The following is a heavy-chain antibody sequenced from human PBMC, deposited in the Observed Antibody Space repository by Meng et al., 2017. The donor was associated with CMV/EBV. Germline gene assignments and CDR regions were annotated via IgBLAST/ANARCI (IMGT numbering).Heavy chain of an antibody. V-gene: IGHV4-59*01. CDR1: GGSISSYY. D-gene: IGHD3-22*01. J-gene: IGHJ6*02. Sequence: SETLSLTCTVSGGSISSYYWSWIRQPPGKGLEWIGYIYYSGSTNYNPSLKSRVTISVDTSKNQFSLKLSSVTAADTAVYYCARTNYYDSRGYSGGYYYYGMDVWGQGTTVTVSS. CDR3: ARTNYYDSRGYSGGYYYYGMDV. CDR2: IYYSGST.